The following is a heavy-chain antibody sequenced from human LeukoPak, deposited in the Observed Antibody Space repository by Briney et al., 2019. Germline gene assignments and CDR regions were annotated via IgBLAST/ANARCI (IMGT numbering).Heavy chain of an antibody. CDR2: FSGTSNTI. CDR1: GFTFSSHS. CDR3: AKDWGRTTVVTPDY. J-gene: IGHJ4*02. V-gene: IGHV3-48*01. Sequence: GGSLRLSCVASGFTFSSHSMSWVRQAPGKGLEWVSYFSGTSNTIYYADSVKGRFTISRDNAKNSLYLQMNSLRAEDTAVYYCAKDWGRTTVVTPDYWGQGTLVTVSS. D-gene: IGHD4-23*01.